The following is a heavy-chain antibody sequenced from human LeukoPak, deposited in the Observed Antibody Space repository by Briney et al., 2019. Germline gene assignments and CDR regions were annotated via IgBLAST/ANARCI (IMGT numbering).Heavy chain of an antibody. CDR2: IDLVVSYT. D-gene: IGHD5-24*01. CDR3: ARLPVRGEGYKLDY. V-gene: IGHV5-10-1*01. CDR1: GYSFTNYW. Sequence: GESLKISCKGSGYSFTNYWITWVRQMPGKGLEWMGRIDLVVSYTNYSPSFQGHVTISADKSISTAYLQWSSLKASDTAMYYCARLPVRGEGYKLDYWGQGTLVTVSS. J-gene: IGHJ4*02.